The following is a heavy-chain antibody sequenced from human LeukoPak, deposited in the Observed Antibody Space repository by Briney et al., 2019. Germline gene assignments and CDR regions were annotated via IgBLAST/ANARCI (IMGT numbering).Heavy chain of an antibody. V-gene: IGHV4-38-2*02. CDR3: ARVLSSGDYMDV. CDR1: GYSISSGYF. CDR2: VYHVGTT. J-gene: IGHJ6*03. D-gene: IGHD6-25*01. Sequence: ASETLSLTCTVSGYSISSGYFWGWIRQPPGKGLEWIGVYHVGTTDYNPSLKSRVTISVDTSKNQFSLKLSSVTAADTAVYYCARVLSSGDYMDVWGKGTTVTISS.